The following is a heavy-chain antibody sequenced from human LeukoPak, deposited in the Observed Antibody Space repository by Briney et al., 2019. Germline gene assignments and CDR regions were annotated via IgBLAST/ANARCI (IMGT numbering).Heavy chain of an antibody. D-gene: IGHD6-19*01. V-gene: IGHV3-49*04. CDR3: SGSSGWYVRPNFDY. Sequence: GGSLRLSCPVAGFTFGDYAMSWVRQAPGKGREWVGFIRSKAYGGTTEYAASVKSRFTISRDDSKSTAYLQMNSLKTEDTAVYYCSGSSGWYVRPNFDYWGQGTVVTVSS. CDR2: IRSKAYGGTT. J-gene: IGHJ4*02. CDR1: GFTFGDYA.